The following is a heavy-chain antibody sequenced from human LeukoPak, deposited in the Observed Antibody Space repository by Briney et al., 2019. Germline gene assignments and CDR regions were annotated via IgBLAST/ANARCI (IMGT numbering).Heavy chain of an antibody. Sequence: GGSLRLSCAASGFTFSSYGMHWVRQAPGKGLEWVAFIRYDGSNKYYADSVKGRFTISRDNSKNTLYLQMDSLRAEDTAVYYCAKERDTAMVTIDYWGQGTLVTVSS. CDR2: IRYDGSNK. V-gene: IGHV3-30*02. CDR3: AKERDTAMVTIDY. J-gene: IGHJ4*02. D-gene: IGHD5-18*01. CDR1: GFTFSSYG.